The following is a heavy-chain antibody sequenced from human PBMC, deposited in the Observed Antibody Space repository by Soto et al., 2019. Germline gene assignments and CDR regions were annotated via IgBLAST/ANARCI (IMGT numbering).Heavy chain of an antibody. J-gene: IGHJ4*02. Sequence: GGSLRLSCAASGFTFSSYWMHWVRQAPGKGLVWVSRINSDGSSTSYADSVKGRFTISRDNAKNTLYLQMNSLRAEDTAVYYWARGKREDDFWSGYYTGNYDYWGQGTLVTVSS. D-gene: IGHD3-3*01. CDR1: GFTFSSYW. V-gene: IGHV3-74*01. CDR3: ARGKREDDFWSGYYTGNYDY. CDR2: INSDGSST.